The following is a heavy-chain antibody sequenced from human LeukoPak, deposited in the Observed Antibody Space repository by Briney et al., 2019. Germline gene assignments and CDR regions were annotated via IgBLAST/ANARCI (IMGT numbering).Heavy chain of an antibody. D-gene: IGHD1-26*01. J-gene: IGHJ4*02. CDR3: ARGRVGAMYYFDY. Sequence: GGSLRLSCAASGFTFSSYSMNWVRQAPGKGLEWVSYISSSSSSIYYADSVKGRFTISRDNAKNSLYLQMNSLRAEDTAVYYCARGRVGAMYYFDYWGQGTLVTVSS. CDR1: GFTFSSYS. V-gene: IGHV3-48*01. CDR2: ISSSSSSI.